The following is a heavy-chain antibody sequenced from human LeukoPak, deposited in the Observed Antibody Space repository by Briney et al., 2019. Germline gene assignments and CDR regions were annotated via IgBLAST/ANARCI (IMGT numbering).Heavy chain of an antibody. CDR2: INHSGST. CDR3: ARWGSSGPFDY. V-gene: IGHV4-34*01. J-gene: IGHJ4*01. Sequence: PSETLSLTCAVYGGSLSGYYWSWIRQPPGKGLEWIGEINHSGSTNYNPSLKSRVTISVDTSKNQFSLKLSSVTAADTAVYYCARWGSSGPFDYWGQGTLVTVSS. D-gene: IGHD3-22*01. CDR1: GGSLSGYY.